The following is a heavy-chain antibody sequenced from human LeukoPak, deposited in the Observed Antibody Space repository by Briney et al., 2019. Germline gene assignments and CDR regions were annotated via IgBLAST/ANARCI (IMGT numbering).Heavy chain of an antibody. Sequence: GASVKVSCKASGYTFTSYDINWVRQAPGQGLEWMGGIIPIFGTANYAQKFQGRVTITADKSTSTAYMELSSLRSEDTAVYYCARPSGWSFAEYFQHWGQGTLVTVSS. CDR1: GYTFTSYD. CDR3: ARPSGWSFAEYFQH. J-gene: IGHJ1*01. D-gene: IGHD6-19*01. V-gene: IGHV1-69*06. CDR2: IIPIFGTA.